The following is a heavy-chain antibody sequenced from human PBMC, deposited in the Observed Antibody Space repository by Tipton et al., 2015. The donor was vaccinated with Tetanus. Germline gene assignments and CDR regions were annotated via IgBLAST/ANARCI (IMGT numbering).Heavy chain of an antibody. CDR3: AREDTDKLTGLDV. CDR2: IYSGGST. Sequence: QLVQSGGGLIQPGGSLRLSCAASGFTVSSNYMSWVRQAPGKGLEWVSLIYSGGSTYYADSVKGRFTISRDNSKNTLYLQMNSLRAEDTAVYYCAREDTDKLTGLDVWGQGTTVTVSS. J-gene: IGHJ6*02. D-gene: IGHD5-18*01. CDR1: GFTVSSNY. V-gene: IGHV3-53*01.